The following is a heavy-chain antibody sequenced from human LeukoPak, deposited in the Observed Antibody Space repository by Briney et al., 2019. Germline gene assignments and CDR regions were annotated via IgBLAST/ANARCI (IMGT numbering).Heavy chain of an antibody. J-gene: IGHJ4*02. CDR1: GFTFSSHW. V-gene: IGHV3-74*01. CDR2: ISTDGSRP. D-gene: IGHD2-15*01. CDR3: VRDGQGSTPLDY. Sequence: GGSLRLSCAASGFTFSSHWMHWVRQAPGKGLVWVSGISTDGSRPRYADSVNGRFTISRDNAKNTLYLQMNSLRAKDTAVYFCVRDGQGSTPLDYWGQGTLVTVSS.